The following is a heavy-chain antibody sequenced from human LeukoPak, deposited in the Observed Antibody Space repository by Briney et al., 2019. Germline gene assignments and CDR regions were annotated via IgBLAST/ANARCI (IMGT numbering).Heavy chain of an antibody. CDR1: GDSISSYY. J-gene: IGHJ6*03. V-gene: IGHV4-4*07. D-gene: IGHD4-17*01. Sequence: SETLSLTCTVSGDSISSYYWSWIRQPAGKGLELIGRIYTSGSTNYNPSLKSRVTMSVDTSTNQFSLRLSSVTAADTAVYYCARVSTDSGDYPPYMDVWGKGTTVTVSS. CDR3: ARVSTDSGDYPPYMDV. CDR2: IYTSGST.